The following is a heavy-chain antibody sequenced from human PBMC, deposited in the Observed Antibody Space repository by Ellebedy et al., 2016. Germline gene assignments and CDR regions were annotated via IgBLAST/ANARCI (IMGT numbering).Heavy chain of an antibody. CDR2: INPSGGST. J-gene: IGHJ2*01. CDR1: GYTFTSYG. Sequence: ASVKVSCKASGYTFTSYGITWMRQAPGQGLEWMGIINPSGGSTSYAQKLQGRVTMTRDTSTSTVYMELSSLRSEDTAVYYCARDAGSHCSSTSCYADWYFDLWGRGTLVTVSS. D-gene: IGHD2-2*01. V-gene: IGHV1-46*04. CDR3: ARDAGSHCSSTSCYADWYFDL.